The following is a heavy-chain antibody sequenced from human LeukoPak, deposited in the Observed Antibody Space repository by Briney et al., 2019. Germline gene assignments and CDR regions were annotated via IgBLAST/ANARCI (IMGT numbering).Heavy chain of an antibody. Sequence: GSLRLSCASSVFTFISSAMTWGRQAPGRGLEWVSLISGSGGNTYYADSVKGRFTISRDNSKHTLYLQMNSLRAEDTAVYHCAKDIQCTYWGQGTMVTVSS. CDR1: VFTFISSA. V-gene: IGHV3-23*01. CDR3: AKDIQCTY. CDR2: ISGSGGNT. D-gene: IGHD2-21*01. J-gene: IGHJ4*02.